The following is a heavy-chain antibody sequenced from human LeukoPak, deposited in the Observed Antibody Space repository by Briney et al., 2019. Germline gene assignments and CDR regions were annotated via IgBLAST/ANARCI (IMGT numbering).Heavy chain of an antibody. D-gene: IGHD1-26*01. Sequence: PGRSLRLSCAASGFTFDDYAMPWVRQAPGKGLEWVSGITWNTGSIGYANSVKGRFTVSRDNAKNSLYLQMNSLRADDTALYYCAKDRGGSYFDAFDIWGQGTLVTVSS. J-gene: IGHJ3*02. CDR3: AKDRGGSYFDAFDI. V-gene: IGHV3-9*01. CDR2: ITWNTGSI. CDR1: GFTFDDYA.